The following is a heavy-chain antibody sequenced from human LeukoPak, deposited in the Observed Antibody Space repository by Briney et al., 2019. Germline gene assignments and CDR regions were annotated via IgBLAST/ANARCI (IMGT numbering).Heavy chain of an antibody. CDR1: GFTFSSYA. J-gene: IGHJ4*02. Sequence: PGGSLRLSCAASGFTFSSYAMTWVRQAPGKGLEWVSAISGGGGTYYSDSVKGRFTISREKSQNKLYLQMNSLRAEDTAVYYCAKGGSSSTRRYFDYWGQGTLVTVSS. CDR3: AKGGSSSTRRYFDY. CDR2: ISGGGGT. D-gene: IGHD1-26*01. V-gene: IGHV3-23*01.